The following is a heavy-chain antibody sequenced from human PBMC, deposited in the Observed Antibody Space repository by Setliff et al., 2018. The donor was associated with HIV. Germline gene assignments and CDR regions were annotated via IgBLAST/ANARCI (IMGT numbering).Heavy chain of an antibody. CDR2: ISGSGGST. V-gene: IGHV3-23*01. D-gene: IGHD3-22*01. CDR1: GFTFSSYA. J-gene: IGHJ4*02. CDR3: AGDLFPYYHDSSPYYPPGY. Sequence: GGSLRLSCAASGFTFSSYAMSWVRQAPGKGLEWVSGISGSGGSTYYADSVKGRFTISRDNSKNTLYPQMNSLRAEDTAVYYCAGDLFPYYHDSSPYYPPGYWGQGTLVTVSS.